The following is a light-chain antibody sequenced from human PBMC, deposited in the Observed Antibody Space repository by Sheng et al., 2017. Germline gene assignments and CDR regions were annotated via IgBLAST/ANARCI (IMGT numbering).Light chain of an antibody. CDR1: SSDVGGYNY. J-gene: IGLJ1*01. V-gene: IGLV2-14*03. CDR2: DVS. Sequence: QTVSVSGSVGQAITISCTGTSSDVGGYNYVSWYQQHPGKAPKLMIYDVSNRPSGVSNRFSGSKSGNTASLTISGLQAEDEADYYCSSYTSSSPYVFGTGTKVTVL. CDR3: SSYTSSSPYV.